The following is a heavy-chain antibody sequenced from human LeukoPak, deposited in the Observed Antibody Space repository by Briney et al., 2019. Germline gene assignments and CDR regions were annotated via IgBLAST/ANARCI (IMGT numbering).Heavy chain of an antibody. CDR1: GFAFSTFD. Sequence: GGSLRLSCAASGFAFSTFDMTWVRQAPGKGLGWVSSISGSAIYTFTTDSLKGRFSISRDNSQNILYLQMYSLRAEDTAIYFCAGKLAGDTNYFDSWGQGTLVTVSS. J-gene: IGHJ4*02. CDR2: ISGSAIYT. CDR3: AGKLAGDTNYFDS. V-gene: IGHV3-23*01. D-gene: IGHD6-19*01.